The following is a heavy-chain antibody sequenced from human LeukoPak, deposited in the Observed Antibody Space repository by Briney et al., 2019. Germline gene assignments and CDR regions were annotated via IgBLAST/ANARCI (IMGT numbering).Heavy chain of an antibody. D-gene: IGHD6-19*01. Sequence: ASVKVSCKASGYTFTSYAMNWVRQAPGQGLEWMGWINTNTGNPTYAQGFTGRFVFSLDTSVSTAYLQISSLKAEDTAVYYCARGVPVRWGWSAYYYYGMDVWGQGTTVTVSS. CDR1: GYTFTSYA. CDR2: INTNTGNP. CDR3: ARGVPVRWGWSAYYYYGMDV. V-gene: IGHV7-4-1*02. J-gene: IGHJ6*02.